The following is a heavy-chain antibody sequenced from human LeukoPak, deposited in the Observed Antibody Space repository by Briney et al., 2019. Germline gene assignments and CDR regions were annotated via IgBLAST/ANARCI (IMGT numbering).Heavy chain of an antibody. Sequence: ASVKVSCKTSGYTFINFGISWVRQAPGQGLEWMGWISAYNGNRDSVQKFQGRVTLTTDTSTSTAYMELRSLRSDDTAVYYCARDVTRAAAGNFGYWGQGTLVTVSS. J-gene: IGHJ4*02. CDR3: ARDVTRAAAGNFGY. CDR1: GYTFINFG. V-gene: IGHV1-18*01. CDR2: ISAYNGNR. D-gene: IGHD6-13*01.